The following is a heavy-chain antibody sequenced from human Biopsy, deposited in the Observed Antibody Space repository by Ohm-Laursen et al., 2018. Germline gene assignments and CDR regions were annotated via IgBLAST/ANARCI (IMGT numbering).Heavy chain of an antibody. V-gene: IGHV4-34*01. CDR2: INQSGST. J-gene: IGHJ6*02. CDR3: ARGSGYFKLDV. CDR1: GESSSGYF. Sequence: TLSLTCAVNGESSSGYFWNWIRQPPGKGLEWIGEINQSGSTEYNPSPKRRATLSADSSNSQFSLRLTSVTAADTAIYYCARGSGYFKLDVWGQGTTVTVSS. D-gene: IGHD5-12*01.